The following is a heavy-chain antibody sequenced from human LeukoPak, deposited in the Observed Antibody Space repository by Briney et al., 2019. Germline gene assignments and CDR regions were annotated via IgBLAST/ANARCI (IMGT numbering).Heavy chain of an antibody. Sequence: GGSLRLSCVASGFTFSSYWMHWVRQAPGKGLVWVSRINSDGSTTSYADSVKGRFTISRDNAKNTLYLQMNSLRAEDTAVYYCARGSSSWYYMDVWGKGTTVTVSS. CDR3: ARGSSSWYYMDV. CDR1: GFTFSSYW. CDR2: INSDGSTT. D-gene: IGHD6-13*01. V-gene: IGHV3-74*01. J-gene: IGHJ6*03.